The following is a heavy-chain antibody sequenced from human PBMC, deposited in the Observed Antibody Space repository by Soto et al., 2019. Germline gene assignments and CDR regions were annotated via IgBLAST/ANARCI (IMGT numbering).Heavy chain of an antibody. V-gene: IGHV3-21*01. CDR1: GFTFSNAW. CDR2: ISSSSSYI. Sequence: PGGSLRLSCAASGFTFSNAWINWVRQAPGKGLEWVSSISSSSSYIYYADSVKGRFTISRDNAKNSLYLQMNSLRAEDTAVYYCARDTRRHIVVVPADNDAFDIWGQGTMVTVSS. J-gene: IGHJ3*02. CDR3: ARDTRRHIVVVPADNDAFDI. D-gene: IGHD2-2*01.